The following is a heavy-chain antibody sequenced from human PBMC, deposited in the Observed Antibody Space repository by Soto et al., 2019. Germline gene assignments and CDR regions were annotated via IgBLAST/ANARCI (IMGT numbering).Heavy chain of an antibody. CDR1: GGSIISDYW. Sequence: PAETLSLTCAVSGGSIISDYWLILVRQSPGEGLEWIGEIYHTGGTNSNPSLESRVTISVDKSKNQFSLKLNSLTAADTAVYYCARGVTVGRGPIIIVYYFDYWGQGTLVTVSS. D-gene: IGHD3-10*01. J-gene: IGHJ4*02. V-gene: IGHV4-4*02. CDR3: ARGVTVGRGPIIIVYYFDY. CDR2: IYHTGGT.